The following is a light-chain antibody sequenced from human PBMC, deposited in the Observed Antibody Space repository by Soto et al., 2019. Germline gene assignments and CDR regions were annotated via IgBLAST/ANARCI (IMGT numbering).Light chain of an antibody. V-gene: IGKV3-20*01. CDR2: GVS. CDR1: QSVRSTY. CDR3: QQYDNSPIT. J-gene: IGKJ5*01. Sequence: EIVMTQSPVTLSVSPGERATLSCRASQSVRSTYLAWYQQKPGQAPRLLIFGVSNRAAGIPARFSGSGSGTEFTLTISRLEPEDFAVYYCQQYDNSPITFGQGTRLEIK.